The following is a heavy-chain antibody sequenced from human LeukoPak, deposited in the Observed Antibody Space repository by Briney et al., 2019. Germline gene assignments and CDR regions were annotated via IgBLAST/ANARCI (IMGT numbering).Heavy chain of an antibody. J-gene: IGHJ3*02. V-gene: IGHV4-59*01. D-gene: IGHD3-16*02. CDR1: GGSISNYY. Sequence: PSETLSLTCTVSGGSISNYYWSWIRQPPGKGLEWIGYIYNSETTNYNYFLKSRVTISVDTSKNQFSLQLTSVTAADTAVYYCARADGYRAFDIWGQGTIVTVSS. CDR2: IYNSETT. CDR3: ARADGYRAFDI.